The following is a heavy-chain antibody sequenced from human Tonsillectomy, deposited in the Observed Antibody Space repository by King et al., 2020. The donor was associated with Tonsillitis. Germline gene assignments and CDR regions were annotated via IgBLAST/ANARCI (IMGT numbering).Heavy chain of an antibody. D-gene: IGHD2-2*01. Sequence: VQLVESGGGVVQPGRSLRLSCAASGFTFSTYGMHWVRQAPGKGLEWVAVIWYDENNKYYADSVKGRFTISRDNSKSTLYLQMNSLRAEDTAVYYCARAPPAAPRSYYYYGMDVWGQGPTVTVSS. J-gene: IGHJ6*02. CDR2: IWYDENNK. CDR1: GFTFSTYG. CDR3: ARAPPAAPRSYYYYGMDV. V-gene: IGHV3-33*01.